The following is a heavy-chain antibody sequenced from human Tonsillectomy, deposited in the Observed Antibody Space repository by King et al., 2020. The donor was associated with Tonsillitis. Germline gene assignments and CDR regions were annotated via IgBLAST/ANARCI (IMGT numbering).Heavy chain of an antibody. D-gene: IGHD3-9*01. Sequence: VQLQQWGAGLLKPSETLSLTCAVYGGSFSGYYWSWIRQPPGKGLEWIGEINHSASINYNPSLKSRVTISVDTSKNQFSLKLSSVTAADTAVYYCARSSYYAFLTGLPLDYWGQGTLVTVSS. V-gene: IGHV4-34*01. CDR1: GGSFSGYY. CDR2: INHSASI. CDR3: ARSSYYAFLTGLPLDY. J-gene: IGHJ4*02.